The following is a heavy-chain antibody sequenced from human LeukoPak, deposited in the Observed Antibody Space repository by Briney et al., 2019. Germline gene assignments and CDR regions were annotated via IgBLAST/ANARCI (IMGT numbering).Heavy chain of an antibody. J-gene: IGHJ4*02. CDR2: IYYSGST. V-gene: IGHV4-31*03. CDR3: ATGGAAPDLYYVDY. Sequence: SQTLSLTCTVSGGSISSGGYYWSWIRQHPGKGLEWIGYIYYSGSTYYNPSLKSRVTISVDTSKNQFSLKLSSVTAADTAVYYCATGGAAPDLYYVDYGGLGTLVTVSS. CDR1: GGSISSGGYY. D-gene: IGHD6-6*01.